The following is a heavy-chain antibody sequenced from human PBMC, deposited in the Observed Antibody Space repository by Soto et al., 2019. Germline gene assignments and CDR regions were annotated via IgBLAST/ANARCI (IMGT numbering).Heavy chain of an antibody. CDR1: GYTFTDYF. V-gene: IGHV1-2*02. J-gene: IGHJ4*02. D-gene: IGHD2-2*01. Sequence: VEMVQSGAEVKKPGASVRVSCKASGYTFTDYFIHWVRQAPGQGLEWMGWINPNSGGTNFAQKFQGRVTMTRDTSITTVYLDLSRLRSDDTATYYCARDTKIPANAIHDGRWGQGTLDTVSS. CDR3: ARDTKIPANAIHDGR. CDR2: INPNSGGT.